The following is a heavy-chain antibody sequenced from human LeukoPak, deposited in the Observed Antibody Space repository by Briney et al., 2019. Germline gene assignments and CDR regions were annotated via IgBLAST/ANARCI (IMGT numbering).Heavy chain of an antibody. J-gene: IGHJ5*02. V-gene: IGHV4-31*03. D-gene: IGHD3-22*01. CDR1: GGSISSGGYY. Sequence: SETLSLTCTVSGGSISSGGYYWSWIRQHPGKGLEWIGYIYYSGSTYYNPSLKSRVTISVDTSKNQFSLKLSPVTAADTAVYYCARAGGSSGYYSSWFDPWGQGTLVTVSS. CDR3: ARAGGSSGYYSSWFDP. CDR2: IYYSGST.